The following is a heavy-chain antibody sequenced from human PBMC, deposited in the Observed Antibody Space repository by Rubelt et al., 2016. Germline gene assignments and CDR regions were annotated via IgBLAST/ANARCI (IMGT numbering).Heavy chain of an antibody. CDR3: ARGYIVVVPGGHLDAFDI. CDR2: INHSGST. D-gene: IGHD2-2*01. CDR1: GGSFSGYY. Sequence: VQLQQWGAGLLKPSETLSLTCAVYGGSFSGYYWSWIRQPPGKGLEWIGEINHSGSTNYNPSLKSLVTISVCAAKNQFALKLSSVTAADTAVYYCARGYIVVVPGGHLDAFDIWGQGTMVTGSS. J-gene: IGHJ3*02. V-gene: IGHV4-34*01.